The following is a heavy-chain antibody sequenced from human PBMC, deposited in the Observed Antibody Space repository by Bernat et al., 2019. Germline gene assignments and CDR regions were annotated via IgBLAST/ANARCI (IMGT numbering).Heavy chain of an antibody. CDR1: GGSISSGDYY. D-gene: IGHD3-10*01. CDR2: IYYSGST. Sequence: QLQLQESGPGLVKPSQTLSLTCTVSGGSISSGDYYWSWIRQHPGKGLEWIGYIYYSGSTYYNPSLKSRVTISVDTSKNQFSLKLSSVTAADTAVYYCAREYYDGSGSYSFYFDYWGQGTLVTVSS. V-gene: IGHV4-31*03. CDR3: AREYYDGSGSYSFYFDY. J-gene: IGHJ4*02.